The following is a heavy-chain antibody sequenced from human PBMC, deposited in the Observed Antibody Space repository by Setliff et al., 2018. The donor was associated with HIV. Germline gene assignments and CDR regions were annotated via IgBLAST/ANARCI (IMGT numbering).Heavy chain of an antibody. CDR2: IIPISGTA. CDR3: ARDFGGYCSSMSCPGLFDP. CDR1: GGTFSNYG. D-gene: IGHD2-2*01. Sequence: SVKVSCKASGGTFSNYGMSWVRQAPGQGLEWMGGIIPISGTANYAQKFQGRVTIATDESTSTAYMELSGLRSEDTAVYYCARDFGGYCSSMSCPGLFDPWGQGTLVTVSS. J-gene: IGHJ5*02. V-gene: IGHV1-69*05.